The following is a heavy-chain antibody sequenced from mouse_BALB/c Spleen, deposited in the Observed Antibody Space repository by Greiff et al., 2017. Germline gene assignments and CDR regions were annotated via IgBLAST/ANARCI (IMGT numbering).Heavy chain of an antibody. CDR3: TSLLE. CDR1: GYTFTDYE. Sequence: QVQLKESGAELVRPGASVTLSCKASGYTFTDYEMHWVKQTPVHGLEWIGAIDPETGGTAYNQKFKGKATLTADKSSSTAYMELRSLTSEDSAVYYCTSLLEWGQGTLVTVSA. D-gene: IGHD1-1*01. CDR2: IDPETGGT. J-gene: IGHJ3*01. V-gene: IGHV1-15*01.